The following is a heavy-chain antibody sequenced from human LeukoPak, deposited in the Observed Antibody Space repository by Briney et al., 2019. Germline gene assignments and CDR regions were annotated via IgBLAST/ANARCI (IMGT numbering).Heavy chain of an antibody. V-gene: IGHV3-21*01. CDR1: GFTFSSYS. CDR3: ARARGSGWSLDY. D-gene: IGHD6-19*01. J-gene: IGHJ4*02. CDR2: ISSSSSYI. Sequence: GGSLRLSCAASGFTFSSYSMNWVRRAPGKGLEWVSSISSSSSYIYYADSVKGRFTISRDNAKNSLYLQMNSLRAEDTAVYYCARARGSGWSLDYWGQGTLVTVSS.